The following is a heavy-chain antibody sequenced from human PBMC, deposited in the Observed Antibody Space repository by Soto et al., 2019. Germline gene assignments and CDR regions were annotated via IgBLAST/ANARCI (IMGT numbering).Heavy chain of an antibody. J-gene: IGHJ6*02. Sequence: ASEALSLTCTVSGGAISSGGYYWSWIREHPGKGLEWIGDIYYSGSTYYNPSLKSRVTISVDTSKNQFSLKMSSVTAAETAVYYCARGYDFWSGSHGMDVWGQGTTVTVSS. CDR3: ARGYDFWSGSHGMDV. V-gene: IGHV4-31*03. D-gene: IGHD3-3*01. CDR2: IYYSGST. CDR1: GGAISSGGYY.